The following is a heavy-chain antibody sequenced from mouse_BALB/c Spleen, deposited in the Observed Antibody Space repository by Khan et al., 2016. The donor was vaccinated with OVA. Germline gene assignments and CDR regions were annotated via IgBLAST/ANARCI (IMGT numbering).Heavy chain of an antibody. CDR2: IDPANGNT. CDR3: AGIDE. CDR1: GYNFKDSY. V-gene: IGHV14-3*02. Sequence: VQLKQSGAELVKPGASVKLSCTASGYNFKDSYMHWVKQRPEQGLEWIGWIDPANGNTKYDPKFQGKATITADTSSNTAYLQLSSLTSEDTAVYYCAGIDEWGQGTTVTVSS. J-gene: IGHJ2*01.